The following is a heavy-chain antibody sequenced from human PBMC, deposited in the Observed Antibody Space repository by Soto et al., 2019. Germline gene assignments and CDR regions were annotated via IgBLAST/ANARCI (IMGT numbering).Heavy chain of an antibody. J-gene: IGHJ5*02. CDR2: IIPIFGTA. CDR3: ARGGECQPGGGNWFDP. CDR1: GGTFSSYA. V-gene: IGHV1-69*06. Sequence: QVQLVQSGAEVKKPGSSVKVSCKASGGTFSSYAISWVRQAPGQGLEWMGGIIPIFGTANYAQKFQGRVTITADKSMSTAYRGLRSLRSEDKGVYYWARGGECQPGGGNWFDPWGQGTLVTVSS. D-gene: IGHD3-16*01.